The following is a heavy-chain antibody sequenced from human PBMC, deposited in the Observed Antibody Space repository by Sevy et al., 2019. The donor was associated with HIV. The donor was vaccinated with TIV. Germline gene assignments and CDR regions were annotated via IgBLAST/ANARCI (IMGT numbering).Heavy chain of an antibody. V-gene: IGHV3-30*18. D-gene: IGHD4-17*01. Sequence: GGSLRLSCAASGFTFSSYGMHWVRQAPGKGLEWVAIISYDGSNEYYADCVKGRFTISRDNSKNTLYLQMNSLRAEDTAVYYCAKDVDYGDYLFDYWGQGTLVTVSS. CDR2: ISYDGSNE. J-gene: IGHJ4*02. CDR3: AKDVDYGDYLFDY. CDR1: GFTFSSYG.